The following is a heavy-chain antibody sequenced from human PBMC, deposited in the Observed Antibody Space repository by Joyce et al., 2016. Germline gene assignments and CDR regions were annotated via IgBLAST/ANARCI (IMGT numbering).Heavy chain of an antibody. J-gene: IGHJ4*02. V-gene: IGHV3-48*03. CDR1: GIIFSNKE. D-gene: IGHD2-2*01. Sequence: EVQLVESGGGLVQPGGSLRLSCAASGIIFSNKEMNWVRQAPGKGLEWVSSINSDNSRIHYADSVRGRFTISGDNARNSLYLEMDYLRVDDTAIYYCTTPSCANWGQGSLVTVSS. CDR2: INSDNSRI. CDR3: TTPSCAN.